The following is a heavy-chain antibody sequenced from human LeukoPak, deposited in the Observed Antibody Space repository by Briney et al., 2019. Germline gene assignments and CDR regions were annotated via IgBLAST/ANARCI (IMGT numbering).Heavy chain of an antibody. CDR3: ARDQGGYSYGYYYYGMDV. CDR2: ISAYNGNT. J-gene: IGHJ6*02. Sequence: GASVKVSCKASGYTFTSYGISWVRQAPGQGLEWMGWISAYNGNTNYAQKLQGRVTMTTDTSTSTAYMELRSLRSDDTAVYYCARDQGGYSYGYYYYGMDVWGQGTTVTVSS. D-gene: IGHD5-18*01. V-gene: IGHV1-18*01. CDR1: GYTFTSYG.